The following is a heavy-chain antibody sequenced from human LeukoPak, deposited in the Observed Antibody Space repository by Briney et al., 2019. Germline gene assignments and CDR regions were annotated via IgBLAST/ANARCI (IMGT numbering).Heavy chain of an antibody. D-gene: IGHD3-10*01. CDR1: GFTFSSYG. J-gene: IGHJ4*02. Sequence: GGSLRLSCAASGFTFSSYGMHWVRQAPGKGLEWVAFIRYDGSNKYYADSVKGRFTISRDNSKNTLYLQMNSLSAEDTAVYYCAKASRSYGSGSYISPFDYWGQGTLVTVSS. V-gene: IGHV3-30*02. CDR2: IRYDGSNK. CDR3: AKASRSYGSGSYISPFDY.